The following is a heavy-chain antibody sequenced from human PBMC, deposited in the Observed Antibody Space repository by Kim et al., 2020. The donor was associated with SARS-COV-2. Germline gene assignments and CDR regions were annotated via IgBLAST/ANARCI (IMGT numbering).Heavy chain of an antibody. J-gene: IGHJ4*02. Sequence: GGSLRLSCAASGFTFSDYYMSWIRQAPGKGLEWVSYISSSGSTIYYADSVKGRFTISRDNAKNSLYLQMNSLRAEDTAVYYCARDLSWGVTTVTIFDYWGQGTLVTVSS. CDR3: ARDLSWGVTTVTIFDY. V-gene: IGHV3-11*01. CDR1: GFTFSDYY. D-gene: IGHD4-4*01. CDR2: ISSSGSTI.